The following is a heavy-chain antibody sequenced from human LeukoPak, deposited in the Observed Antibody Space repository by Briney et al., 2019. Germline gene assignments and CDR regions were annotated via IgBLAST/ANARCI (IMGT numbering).Heavy chain of an antibody. CDR3: ARAKGTYCGGDCYKAPTH. V-gene: IGHV1-69*02. J-gene: IGHJ4*02. Sequence: SSVKVSCKASGGTFSSYTISWVRQAPGQGLEWMGRIIPILGIANYAQKFQGRVTITADKSTSTAYMELSSLRSEDTAVYYCARAKGTYCGGDCYKAPTHWGQGTLVTVSS. D-gene: IGHD2-21*02. CDR1: GGTFSSYT. CDR2: IIPILGIA.